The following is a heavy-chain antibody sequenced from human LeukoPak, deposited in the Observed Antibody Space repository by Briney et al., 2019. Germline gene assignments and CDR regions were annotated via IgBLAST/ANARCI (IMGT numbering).Heavy chain of an antibody. Sequence: GGSLRLSCAASGFTFSSYAMHWVRQAPGKGLEWVAVISYDGSNKYYADSVKGRFTTSRDNSKNTLYLQMNSLRAEDTAVYYCARDHGIAVAGTRHRGLLDYWGQGTLVTVSS. CDR2: ISYDGSNK. CDR3: ARDHGIAVAGTRHRGLLDY. D-gene: IGHD6-19*01. V-gene: IGHV3-30-3*01. CDR1: GFTFSSYA. J-gene: IGHJ4*02.